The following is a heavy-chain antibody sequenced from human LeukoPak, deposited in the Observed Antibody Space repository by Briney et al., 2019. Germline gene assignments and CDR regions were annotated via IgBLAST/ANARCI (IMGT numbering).Heavy chain of an antibody. CDR2: IYSGGST. D-gene: IGHD6-19*01. CDR1: GFTVSSNY. CDR3: ARQSIAVAGIIDY. J-gene: IGHJ4*02. V-gene: IGHV3-66*04. Sequence: PGGSLRLSCAASGFTVSSNYMSWVRQAPGKGLEWVSVIYSGGSTYYADSVKGRFTISRDNSKSTLYLQMNSLRAEDTAVYYCARQSIAVAGIIDYWGQGTLVTVSS.